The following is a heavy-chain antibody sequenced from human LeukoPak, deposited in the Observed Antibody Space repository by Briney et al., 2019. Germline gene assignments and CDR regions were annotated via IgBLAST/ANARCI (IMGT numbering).Heavy chain of an antibody. CDR2: INHSGST. CDR1: GGSFSGYY. D-gene: IGHD6-13*01. Sequence: PSETLSLTRAVYGGSFSGYYWSWIRQPPGKGLEWIGEINHSGSTNYNPSLKSRVTISVDTSKNQFSLKLSSVTAADTAVYYCARRQGASAAGNSRRFYYYYMDVWGKGTTVTISS. CDR3: ARRQGASAAGNSRRFYYYYMDV. V-gene: IGHV4-34*01. J-gene: IGHJ6*03.